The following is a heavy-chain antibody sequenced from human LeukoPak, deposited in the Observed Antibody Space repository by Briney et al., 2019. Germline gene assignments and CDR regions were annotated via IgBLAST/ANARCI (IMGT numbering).Heavy chain of an antibody. V-gene: IGHV3-21*01. CDR2: ISTTGSYV. Sequence: PGGSLRLSCAASGFTFSTYNMNWVRQAPGKGLEWVSCISTTGSYVYYADSVKGRFTISRDNAKNSLYLQMNSLRAEDTAVYYCATSMVRGVMFFDYWGQGTLVTVSS. CDR1: GFTFSTYN. J-gene: IGHJ4*02. CDR3: ATSMVRGVMFFDY. D-gene: IGHD3-10*01.